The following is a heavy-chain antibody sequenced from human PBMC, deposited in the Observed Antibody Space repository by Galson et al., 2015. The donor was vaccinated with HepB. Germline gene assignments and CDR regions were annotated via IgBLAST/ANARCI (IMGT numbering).Heavy chain of an antibody. D-gene: IGHD3-16*01. V-gene: IGHV3-30-3*01. CDR1: GFTFSVYT. J-gene: IGHJ6*02. CDR3: ARVRGTLANDYGVDV. Sequence: SLRLSCAASGFTFSVYTFHWVRQAPGQGLEWVAAISYDGTEKFYADSVKGRFTISRDNSKDTLYLQINSLRPEDTAVFYCARVRGTLANDYGVDVWGQGTTVTVSS. CDR2: ISYDGTEK.